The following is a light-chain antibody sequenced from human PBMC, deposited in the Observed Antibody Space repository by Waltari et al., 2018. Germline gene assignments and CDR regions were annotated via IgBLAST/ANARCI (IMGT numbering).Light chain of an antibody. CDR1: PSPSSW. J-gene: IGKJ5*01. V-gene: IGKV1-5*01. Sequence: DIQMTQSPSTLSASLVDRVTITCRASPSPSSWLAWYQQSPGKAPKLLVYDASTLQSGVPSRFSGSGSGTEFTLTISSLQPEDFATYYCQHYTRYSITFGQGTRLEIK. CDR3: QHYTRYSIT. CDR2: DAS.